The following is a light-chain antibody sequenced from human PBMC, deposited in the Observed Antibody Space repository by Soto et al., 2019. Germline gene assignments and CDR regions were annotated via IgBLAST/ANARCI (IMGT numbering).Light chain of an antibody. J-gene: IGLJ1*01. V-gene: IGLV2-14*01. CDR1: SSDVGANNY. CDR2: DVS. CDR3: FSFTTDWTHV. Sequence: QSALTQPASVSGSPGQPITISCTGTSSDVGANNYVSWYQHHPGKAPKLLIYDVSNRPSGVSSRFSGSKSGNTASLTISGLQAEDEADYFCFSFTTDWTHVFGTGTKLTVL.